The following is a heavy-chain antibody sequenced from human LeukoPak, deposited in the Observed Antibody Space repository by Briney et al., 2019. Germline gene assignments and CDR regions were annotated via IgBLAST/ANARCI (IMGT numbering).Heavy chain of an antibody. Sequence: GGSLRLPCAASGFTFSSYWMSWVRQAPGKGLEWVANIKQDGSVEYYVVSVKGRLTISRDNAKESLYLQMNSLRAEDTAVYYCARIGYSSSSFDFWGQGTLVTVSS. V-gene: IGHV3-7*05. CDR3: ARIGYSSSSFDF. D-gene: IGHD6-6*01. CDR2: IKQDGSVE. J-gene: IGHJ4*02. CDR1: GFTFSSYW.